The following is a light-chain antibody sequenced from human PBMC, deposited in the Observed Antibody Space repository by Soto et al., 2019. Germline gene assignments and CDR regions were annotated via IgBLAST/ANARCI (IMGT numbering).Light chain of an antibody. V-gene: IGLV6-57*01. Sequence: NFMLTQPRSVSESPGKTVIISCTRSSGSVADNFVQWFQQRPGSSPTTVIFEDTERPSGVPDRFSGSIDSSSNSASLTISGLETEDEDDYYCQSYDGSIWVFGGGTKLTVL. J-gene: IGLJ3*02. CDR1: SGSVADNF. CDR3: QSYDGSIWV. CDR2: EDT.